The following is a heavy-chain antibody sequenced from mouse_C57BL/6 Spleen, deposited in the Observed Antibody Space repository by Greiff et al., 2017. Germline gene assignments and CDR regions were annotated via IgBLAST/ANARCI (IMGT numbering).Heavy chain of an antibody. V-gene: IGHV1-15*01. CDR2: IDPETGGT. Sequence: VQLQQSGAELVRPGASVTLSCKASGYTFTDYEMHWVKQTPVHGLEWIGAIDPETGGTAYNQKFKGKAILTADKSSSTAYMELRSLTSEDSAVYYCTRNGYYVRYFDYWGQGTMLTVS. J-gene: IGHJ2*01. CDR1: GYTFTDYE. D-gene: IGHD2-3*01. CDR3: TRNGYYVRYFDY.